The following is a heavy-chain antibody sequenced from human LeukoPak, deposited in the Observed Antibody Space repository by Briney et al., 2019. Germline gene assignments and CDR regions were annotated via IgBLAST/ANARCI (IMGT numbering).Heavy chain of an antibody. Sequence: SGGSLRLSCAASGFTFSGSARHWVRQASGKGLEWVGRIRSKANSYATAYAASVKGRFTISRDDSKNTAYLQMNSQKTEDTAVYYCTRQWGYCSSTSCYNWFDPWGQGTLVTVSS. J-gene: IGHJ5*02. D-gene: IGHD2-2*01. CDR2: IRSKANSYAT. V-gene: IGHV3-73*01. CDR1: GFTFSGSA. CDR3: TRQWGYCSSTSCYNWFDP.